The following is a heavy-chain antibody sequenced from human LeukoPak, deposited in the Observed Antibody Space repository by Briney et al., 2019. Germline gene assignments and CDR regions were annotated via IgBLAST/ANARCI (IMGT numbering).Heavy chain of an antibody. CDR2: ITSSGDTT. V-gene: IGHV3-23*01. CDR1: GFTFSNYA. J-gene: IGHJ4*02. Sequence: GGSLRLSCGASGFTFSNYAMRWVRQAPGKGLEWVSSITSSGDTTYYTDSVRGRFTISRDNSKNTLYLQMHSLRAEDTALYYCADSNYWYPVDYWGQGTLVTVSS. CDR3: ADSNYWYPVDY. D-gene: IGHD4-11*01.